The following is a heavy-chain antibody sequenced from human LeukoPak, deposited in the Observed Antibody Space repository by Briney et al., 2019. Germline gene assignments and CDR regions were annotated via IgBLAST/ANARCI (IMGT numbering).Heavy chain of an antibody. Sequence: SVKVSCKASGGTFSSYAISWVRQAPGQGLEWMGRIIPIFGTANYAQEFQGRVTITTDESTSTAYMELSSLRSEDTAVYSCARDPQTYIPLPGTQYFQHWGQGTLVTVSS. D-gene: IGHD6-19*01. V-gene: IGHV1-69*05. CDR3: ARDPQTYIPLPGTQYFQH. CDR1: GGTFSSYA. CDR2: IIPIFGTA. J-gene: IGHJ1*01.